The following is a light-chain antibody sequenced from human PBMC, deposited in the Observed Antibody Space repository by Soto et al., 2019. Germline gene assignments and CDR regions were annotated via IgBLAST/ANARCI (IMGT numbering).Light chain of an antibody. CDR2: GAS. J-gene: IGKJ3*01. CDR3: QHYGRSDPIT. Sequence: EIVLTQSPGTLSLSPGKRATISCRASQTIISSSLAWYQQRPGQAPRLLIYGASIRATGVPDRFSGRGSGTDFTLSISRLEPEDLAVYYCQHYGRSDPITFGPGTKVDI. CDR1: QTIISSS. V-gene: IGKV3-20*01.